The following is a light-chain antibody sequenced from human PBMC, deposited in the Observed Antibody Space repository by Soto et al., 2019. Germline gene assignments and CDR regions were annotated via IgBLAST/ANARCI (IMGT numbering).Light chain of an antibody. CDR3: QQSYSTP. CDR2: KAS. CDR1: QTISSW. V-gene: IGKV1-5*03. Sequence: DIQMTQSPSTLSGSVGDRVTITCRASQTISSWLAWYQQKPGKAPKLLIYKASTLKSGVPSRFSGSGSGTEFTLTISSLQPDDFATYYCQQSYSTPFGGGTKVEIK. J-gene: IGKJ4*01.